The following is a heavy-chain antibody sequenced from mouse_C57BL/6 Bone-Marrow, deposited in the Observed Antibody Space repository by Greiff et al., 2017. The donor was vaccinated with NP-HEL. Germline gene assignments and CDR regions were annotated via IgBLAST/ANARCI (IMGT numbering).Heavy chain of an antibody. CDR3: ARHYYGSSGY. Sequence: QVQLQQSGAELVKPGASVKLSCKASGYTFTSYWMQWVKQRPGQGLEWIGEIDPSDSYTNYNQKFKGKATLTVDTSSSTAYMQLSSLTSEDSAVYYCARHYYGSSGYWGQGTTLTVSS. J-gene: IGHJ2*01. CDR1: GYTFTSYW. D-gene: IGHD1-1*01. V-gene: IGHV1-50*01. CDR2: IDPSDSYT.